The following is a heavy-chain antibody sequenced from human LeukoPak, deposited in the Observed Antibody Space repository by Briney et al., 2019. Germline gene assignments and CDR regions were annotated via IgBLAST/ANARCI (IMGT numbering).Heavy chain of an antibody. J-gene: IGHJ5*02. CDR3: AKVRSTYYYGSGSIERGWFDP. V-gene: IGHV3-23*05. CDR2: IDNSGGSR. CDR1: GYIFRNYA. D-gene: IGHD3-10*01. Sequence: PGGSLRLSCAASGYIFRNYAMSWVRQAPGKGLEWVSSIDNSGGSRYYIESVKGRFTISRDTSKNTLSLLMNSLRAEDTAVYYCAKVRSTYYYGSGSIERGWFDPWGQGTLVTVSS.